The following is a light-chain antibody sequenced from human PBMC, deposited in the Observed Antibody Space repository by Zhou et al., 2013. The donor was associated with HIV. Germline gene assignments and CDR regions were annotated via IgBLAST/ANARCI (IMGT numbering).Light chain of an antibody. CDR1: QSVSSSY. V-gene: IGKV3-20*01. CDR3: QQYHARPPALT. CDR2: GPS. J-gene: IGKJ4*01. Sequence: EIVLTQSPGTLSLSPGERATLSCRASQSVSSSYLAWYQQKPGQAPRLLIYGPSSRATGIPDRFSGSRSGTEFTLTISSMQSEDSAVYYCQQYHARPPALTFGGGARWRSN.